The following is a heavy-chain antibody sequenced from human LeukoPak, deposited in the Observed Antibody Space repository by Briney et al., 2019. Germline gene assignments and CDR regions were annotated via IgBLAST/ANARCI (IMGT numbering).Heavy chain of an antibody. CDR3: AGNYGPYYFDY. Sequence: GGSLRLSCAASGFTVSSNYMSWVRQGPGKGLEWVSVIYSGGSTYYADSVKGRFTISRDNSKNTLYLQMNSLRAEDTAVYYCAGNYGPYYFDYWGQGTLVTVSS. J-gene: IGHJ4*02. CDR1: GFTVSSNY. V-gene: IGHV3-53*01. D-gene: IGHD3-10*01. CDR2: IYSGGST.